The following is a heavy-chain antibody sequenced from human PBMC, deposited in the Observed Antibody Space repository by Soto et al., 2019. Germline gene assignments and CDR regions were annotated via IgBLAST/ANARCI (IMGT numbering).Heavy chain of an antibody. J-gene: IGHJ3*02. CDR3: ASWRSAGAFDI. CDR1: GCTFSSYA. Sequence: AVKVSCKASGCTFSSYAISWVRQAPGQGLEWMGGIIPIFGTANYAQKFQGRVTITADESTSTAYMELSSLRSEDTAVYYCASWRSAGAFDIWGQGTMVTVSS. V-gene: IGHV1-69*13. D-gene: IGHD1-26*01. CDR2: IIPIFGTA.